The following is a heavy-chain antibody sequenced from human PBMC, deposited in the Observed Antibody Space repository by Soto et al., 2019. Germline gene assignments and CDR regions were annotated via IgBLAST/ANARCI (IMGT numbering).Heavy chain of an antibody. CDR1: GGTFSSYA. V-gene: IGHV1-69*01. CDR2: ISPIFGTA. D-gene: IGHD3-9*01. J-gene: IGHJ6*02. CDR3: ARARSYYDILTGHNYYYYYCMDV. Sequence: QVQLVQSGAEVKKPGSSVKVSCKASGGTFSSYAISWVRQAPGQGLEWIGGISPIFGTANYAQKIQGRGTMTADESPSTAYMELGGLRSEDTAVYYCARARSYYDILTGHNYYYYYCMDVWGQGTTVTVAS.